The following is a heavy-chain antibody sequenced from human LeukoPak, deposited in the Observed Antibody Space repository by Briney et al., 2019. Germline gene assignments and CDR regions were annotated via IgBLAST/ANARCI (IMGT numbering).Heavy chain of an antibody. Sequence: QASETLSLTCAVYGGSFSGYYWSWIRQPPGKGLEWIGEINHSGSTNYNPSLKSRVTISVDTSKNQFSLKLTSVTAADTAVYYCASTEGYSSGPDDAFDIWGQGTMVTVS. D-gene: IGHD6-19*01. CDR2: INHSGST. CDR3: ASTEGYSSGPDDAFDI. V-gene: IGHV4-34*01. CDR1: GGSFSGYY. J-gene: IGHJ3*02.